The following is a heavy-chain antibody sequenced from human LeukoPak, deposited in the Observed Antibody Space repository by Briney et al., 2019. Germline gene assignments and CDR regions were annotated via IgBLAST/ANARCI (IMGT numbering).Heavy chain of an antibody. V-gene: IGHV1-69*05. D-gene: IGHD4-17*01. J-gene: IGHJ6*03. Sequence: SVKVSCKASGGTFSSYAISWVRQAPGQGLEWMGRIIPIFGTANYAQEFQGRVTITTDESTSTAYMELSSLRSEDTAVYYCARSYYGDYYMDVWGKGTTVTVSS. CDR1: GGTFSSYA. CDR2: IIPIFGTA. CDR3: ARSYYGDYYMDV.